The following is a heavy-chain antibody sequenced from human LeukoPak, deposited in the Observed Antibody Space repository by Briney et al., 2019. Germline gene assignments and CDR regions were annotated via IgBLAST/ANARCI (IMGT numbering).Heavy chain of an antibody. CDR3: ARDKVVTIFGVAPGYMDV. CDR2: IYTSGST. J-gene: IGHJ6*03. D-gene: IGHD3-3*01. Sequence: SETLSLTCTVSGGSISSGSYYWSWIRQPAGKGLEWIGRIYTSGSTNYNPSLKSRVPISVDTSKNQFSLKLSSVTAADTAVYYCARDKVVTIFGVAPGYMDVWGKGPRSPSP. CDR1: GGSISSGSYY. V-gene: IGHV4-61*02.